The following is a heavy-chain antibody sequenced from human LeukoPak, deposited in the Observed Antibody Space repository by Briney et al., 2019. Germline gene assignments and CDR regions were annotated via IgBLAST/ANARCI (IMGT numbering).Heavy chain of an antibody. CDR1: GFTFSIYG. CDR3: AKNRYSYGPFDY. CDR2: IRYDGINK. Sequence: GGSLRLSCAASGFTFSIYGMHWVRQAPGKGLGWVAFIRYDGINKYYADSVKGRFTISRDNSKNTLYLQMNSLRAEDTAVYYCAKNRYSYGPFDYWGQGTLVIVSS. D-gene: IGHD5-18*01. V-gene: IGHV3-30*02. J-gene: IGHJ4*02.